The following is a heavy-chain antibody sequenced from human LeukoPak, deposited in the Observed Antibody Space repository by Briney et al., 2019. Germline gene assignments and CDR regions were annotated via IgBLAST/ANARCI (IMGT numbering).Heavy chain of an antibody. J-gene: IGHJ3*02. D-gene: IGHD1-26*01. CDR2: ISYDGSSK. V-gene: IGHV3-30*04. CDR1: GFTFSTYA. Sequence: GESLRLSCAASGFTFSTYAMHWVRQAPGKGLEWVAVISYDGSSKYYADSVKGRFTISRDNSKNTLYLQMNSLKTEDTAVYYCAKGRWELLTDAFDIWGQGTMVTVSS. CDR3: AKGRWELLTDAFDI.